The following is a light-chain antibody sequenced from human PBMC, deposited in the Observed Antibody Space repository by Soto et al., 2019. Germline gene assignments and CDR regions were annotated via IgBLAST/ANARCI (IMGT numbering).Light chain of an antibody. CDR3: SSYAASNIYV. Sequence: QSALTQPPSASGSPGQSVTISCTGTSRDVGGYNYVSWYQQHPGKAPTLMIYDVTKRPSGVPDRFSVSKSGNKASLSVSGLQPEDEADSYCSSYAASNIYVFGTGTKLTVL. CDR2: DVT. CDR1: SRDVGGYNY. J-gene: IGLJ1*01. V-gene: IGLV2-8*01.